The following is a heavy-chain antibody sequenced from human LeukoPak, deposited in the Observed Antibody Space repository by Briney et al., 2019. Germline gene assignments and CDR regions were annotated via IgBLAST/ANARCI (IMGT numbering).Heavy chain of an antibody. D-gene: IGHD3-22*01. Sequence: PSETLSLTCTVSGGSISSYYWSWIRRPPGKGLEWIGYIYYSGSTNYNPSLKSRVTISVDTSKNQFSLKLSSVTAADTAVYYCARDNPNYYDSSGYTWGQGTLVTVSS. CDR3: ARDNPNYYDSSGYT. J-gene: IGHJ5*02. V-gene: IGHV4-59*01. CDR1: GGSISSYY. CDR2: IYYSGST.